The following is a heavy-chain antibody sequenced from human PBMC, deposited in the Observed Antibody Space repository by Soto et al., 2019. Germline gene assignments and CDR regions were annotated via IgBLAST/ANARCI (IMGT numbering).Heavy chain of an antibody. J-gene: IGHJ5*02. CDR2: IYYSGST. D-gene: IGHD3-3*01. V-gene: IGHV4-59*01. CDR1: GGSISSYY. CDR3: ARGFGFWSGYYPGYHWFDP. Sequence: SETLSLTCTVSGGSISSYYWSWIRQPPGKGLEWIGYIYYSGSTNYNPSLKSRVTISVDTSKNQFSLKLSSVTAADTAVYYCARGFGFWSGYYPGYHWFDPWGQGTLVTVSS.